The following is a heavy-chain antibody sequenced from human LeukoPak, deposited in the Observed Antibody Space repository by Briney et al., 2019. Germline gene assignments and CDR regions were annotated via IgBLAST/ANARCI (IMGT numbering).Heavy chain of an antibody. D-gene: IGHD5-24*01. CDR2: ISSSSSTI. J-gene: IGHJ4*02. V-gene: IGHV3-48*04. CDR1: GFTFSSYS. CDR3: ARDVEMTIITFDY. Sequence: GGSLRLSCAASGFTFSSYSMNWVRQAPGKGLEWVSYISSSSSTIYYADSVKGRFTISRDNAKNSLYLQMNSLRAEDTAVYYCARDVEMTIITFDYWGQGTLVTVSS.